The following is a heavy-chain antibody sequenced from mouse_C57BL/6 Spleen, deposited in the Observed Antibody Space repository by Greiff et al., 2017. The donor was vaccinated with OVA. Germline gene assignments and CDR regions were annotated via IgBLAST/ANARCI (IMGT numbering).Heavy chain of an antibody. CDR3: AREEGPPYAMDY. J-gene: IGHJ4*01. Sequence: QVQLQQPGAELVKPGASVKMSCKASGYTFTSYWITWVKQRPGQGLEWIGDIYPGSGSTNYNEQFKSKATLTVDTSSSTAYMQLSSLTSEDSAVYYCAREEGPPYAMDYWGQGTSVTVSS. CDR2: IYPGSGST. CDR1: GYTFTSYW. V-gene: IGHV1-55*01.